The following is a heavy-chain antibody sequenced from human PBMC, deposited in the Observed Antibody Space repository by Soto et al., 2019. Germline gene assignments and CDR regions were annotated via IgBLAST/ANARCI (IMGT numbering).Heavy chain of an antibody. CDR1: PFTFNDYG. V-gene: IGHV3-43D*04. J-gene: IGHJ4*02. CDR2: ISWDGENE. CDR3: AKDFDSDGYRYYIDY. Sequence: RGSLRISCATCPFTFNDYGMPSVRQAPGKGLEWVSLISWDGENEFYAASVKGRFTISRDNSNDILYLQMNSLRGEDSALYYCAKDFDSDGYRYYIDYWGQGTMVTVSS. D-gene: IGHD3-10*01.